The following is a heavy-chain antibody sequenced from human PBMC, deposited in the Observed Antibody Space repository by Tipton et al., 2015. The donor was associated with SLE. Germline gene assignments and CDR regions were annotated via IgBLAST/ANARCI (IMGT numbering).Heavy chain of an antibody. V-gene: IGHV4-34*01. J-gene: IGHJ4*02. CDR3: ARGGRWYAIDY. D-gene: IGHD6-13*01. Sequence: TLSLTCGVYGESFSAYYWTWIRQSPGKGLEWIEEIDRSGDTNYNPSLKSRVTISEDTSKKQFSLKLTSVTAADTAVYYCARGGRWYAIDYWGQGTLVTVSS. CDR2: IDRSGDT. CDR1: GESFSAYY.